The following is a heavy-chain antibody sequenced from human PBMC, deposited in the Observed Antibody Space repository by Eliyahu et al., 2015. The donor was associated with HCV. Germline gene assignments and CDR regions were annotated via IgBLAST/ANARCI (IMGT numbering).Heavy chain of an antibody. CDR1: GDSITSYS. Sequence: QVQLQESGPGLVKPAETLSLICNVSGDSITSYSWSWVRQPPGRGLEWIGHIYYSGTTNYNPSLKSRVTMAVDTSNSQFSLKLRSATAADTAVYFCARHWGHGGGDYEAFFDYWGHGILVTVSS. V-gene: IGHV4-59*08. CDR3: ARHWGHGGGDYEAFFDY. J-gene: IGHJ4*01. D-gene: IGHD2-21*02. CDR2: IYYSGTT.